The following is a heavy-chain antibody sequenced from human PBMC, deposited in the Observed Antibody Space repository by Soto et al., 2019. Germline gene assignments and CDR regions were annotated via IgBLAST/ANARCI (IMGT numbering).Heavy chain of an antibody. Sequence: GWSLRLSCAASAFSFDDYAMHWVRKAPGKGPEWVSGISWSSASIGYADSVKGRFTISRDNAKKSLYLQMNSLKADDTAVYFCAKDFTTMVRMCDYWGQGTLVTVSS. CDR1: AFSFDDYA. CDR3: AKDFTTMVRMCDY. V-gene: IGHV3-9*01. CDR2: ISWSSASI. J-gene: IGHJ4*02. D-gene: IGHD5-18*01.